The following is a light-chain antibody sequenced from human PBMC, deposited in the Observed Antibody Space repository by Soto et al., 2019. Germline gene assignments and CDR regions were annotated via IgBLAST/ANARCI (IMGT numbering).Light chain of an antibody. J-gene: IGKJ1*01. CDR2: RTS. CDR1: QSVSSY. V-gene: IGKV3-20*01. CDR3: QQYGDSPVT. Sequence: IVLTQSPATLCLSPGDRATLSCRASQSVSSYLAWYQQKPGQAPRLLIYRTSSRATGIPDRFSGSGSGTDFSLTISRLEPEDFAVYHCQQYGDSPVTFGQGTKVDIK.